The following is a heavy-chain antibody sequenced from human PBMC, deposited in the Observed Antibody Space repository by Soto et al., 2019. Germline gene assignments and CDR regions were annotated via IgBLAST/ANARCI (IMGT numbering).Heavy chain of an antibody. V-gene: IGHV4-31*03. CDR1: GASIRSGGYY. J-gene: IGHJ4*02. CDR3: ARIETASIK. CDR2: IYYTGST. Sequence: SETLSLTCSVSGASIRSGGYYWSWLRQSPGKGLEWIGHIYYTGSTFYSPSLKSRLTISLDTSKNQFSLDLRSVTAADTAMYYCARIETASIKWGRGTLVTVSS.